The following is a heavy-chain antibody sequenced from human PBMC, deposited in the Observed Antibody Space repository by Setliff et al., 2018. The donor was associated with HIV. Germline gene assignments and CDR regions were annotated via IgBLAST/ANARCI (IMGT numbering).Heavy chain of an antibody. Sequence: GGSLRLSCAASGFTFSTYSMNWVRQAPGKGLEWVSSISSSSSNTIYYADSVKGRFTISRDNAKNSLYLQMNSLRAEDTAVYYCARDSPYSSSFYYYYYMDVWGKGTTVTVSS. CDR2: ISSSSSNTI. CDR3: ARDSPYSSSFYYYYYMDV. J-gene: IGHJ6*03. D-gene: IGHD6-6*01. CDR1: GFTFSTYS. V-gene: IGHV3-48*01.